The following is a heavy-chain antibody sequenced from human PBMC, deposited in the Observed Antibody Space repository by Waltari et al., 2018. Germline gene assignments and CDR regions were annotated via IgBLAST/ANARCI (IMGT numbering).Heavy chain of an antibody. V-gene: IGHV4-59*01. D-gene: IGHD6-6*01. J-gene: IGHJ4*02. CDR1: GGSISSSY. CDR3: ATEAGQLNYFDY. CDR2: IYYSGST. Sequence: QVQLQESGPGLVKPSETLSLTCTVPGGSISSSYWRWHRQPPGKGLEWIGYIYYSGSTNYNPSLKSRVTISVDTSKNQFSLKLSSVTAADTAVYYCATEAGQLNYFDYWGQGTLVTVSS.